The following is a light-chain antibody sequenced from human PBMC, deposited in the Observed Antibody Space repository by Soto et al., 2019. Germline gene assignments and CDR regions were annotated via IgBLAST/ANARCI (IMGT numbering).Light chain of an antibody. Sequence: EIVLTQSPGTLSLSPGERATLSCRASQSVSSSYLAWYQQKPGQAPRLLIYGASSRATGIPARFSGSGSGTDFTLTISRLEPEDFAVYYCQQYGNSPLLTFGGGTKVDI. CDR3: QQYGNSPLLT. CDR2: GAS. V-gene: IGKV3-20*01. J-gene: IGKJ4*01. CDR1: QSVSSSY.